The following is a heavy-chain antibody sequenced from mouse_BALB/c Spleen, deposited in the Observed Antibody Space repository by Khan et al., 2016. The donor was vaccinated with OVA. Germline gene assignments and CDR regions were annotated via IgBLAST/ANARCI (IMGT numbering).Heavy chain of an antibody. Sequence: VQLQESGPGLVQPSQSLSITCTVSGFSLPNYSVHWVRQSPGKGLEWLGVIWSAGSTDYNEAFISRLTISKDNSRSQVVFKMNNLQPNDTAIYYGARRGYDYGRGALFAYWGQGTLVTVSA. CDR3: ARRGYDYGRGALFAY. V-gene: IGHV2-2*02. CDR1: GFSLPNYS. D-gene: IGHD2-4*01. CDR2: IWSAGST. J-gene: IGHJ3*01.